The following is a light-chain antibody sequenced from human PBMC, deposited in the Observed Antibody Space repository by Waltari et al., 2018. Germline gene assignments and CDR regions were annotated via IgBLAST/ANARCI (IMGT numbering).Light chain of an antibody. Sequence: SSELTQDPAVSVALGQTVRITCPGDRLRTSYPSWYQQKPGQAPVVVIYGKNNRPSGIPDRFSGSSSGNTASLTISGAQAEDEADYYCNSRDSSGKHRVFGGGTKVTVL. CDR2: GKN. V-gene: IGLV3-19*01. CDR3: NSRDSSGKHRV. CDR1: RLRTSY. J-gene: IGLJ3*02.